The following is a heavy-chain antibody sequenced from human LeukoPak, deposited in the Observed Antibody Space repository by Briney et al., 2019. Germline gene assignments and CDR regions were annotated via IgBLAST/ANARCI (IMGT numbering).Heavy chain of an antibody. Sequence: GGSLRLSCAASGFTFSSYAMSWVRQAPGKGLEWVSTISGSGGSTYYADSVKGRFTISRDNSKNTLYLQMNSLRAEDTAVYYCAKDQWELLSFFDYWGQGTLVTVSS. V-gene: IGHV3-23*01. J-gene: IGHJ4*02. CDR3: AKDQWELLSFFDY. D-gene: IGHD1-26*01. CDR1: GFTFSSYA. CDR2: ISGSGGST.